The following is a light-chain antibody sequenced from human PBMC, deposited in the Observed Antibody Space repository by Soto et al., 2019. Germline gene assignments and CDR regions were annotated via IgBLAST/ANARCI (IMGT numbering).Light chain of an antibody. CDR2: GAS. CDR3: LQDINYPWT. CDR1: QGIGNA. Sequence: IQISKSPSSLSASPGARVTISCRASQGIGNALGWYQQKPGKPPKVLIYGASNLQSGVPPRFSGSGSGTDFTLAISSLQPDDSATYYCLQDINYPWTFGQGTKVDIK. J-gene: IGKJ1*01. V-gene: IGKV1-6*01.